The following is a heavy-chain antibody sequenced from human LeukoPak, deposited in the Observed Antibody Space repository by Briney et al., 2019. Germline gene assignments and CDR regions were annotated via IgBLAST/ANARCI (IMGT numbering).Heavy chain of an antibody. D-gene: IGHD3-10*01. CDR2: ISSSSSYI. V-gene: IGHV3-21*01. Sequence: GSLRLSCAASGFTFSSYSMNWVRRAPGKGLEWVSSISSSSSYIYYADSVKGRFTISRDNAKNSLYLQMNSLRAEDTAVYYCARGLRAEDAFDIWGQGTMVTVSS. CDR1: GFTFSSYS. CDR3: ARGLRAEDAFDI. J-gene: IGHJ3*02.